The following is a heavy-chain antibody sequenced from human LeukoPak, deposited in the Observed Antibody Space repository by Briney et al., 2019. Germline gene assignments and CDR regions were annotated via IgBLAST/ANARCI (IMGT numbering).Heavy chain of an antibody. V-gene: IGHV3-30*02. J-gene: IGHJ6*03. CDR2: IRYDGSNK. D-gene: IGHD2-2*01. CDR3: AKDRSSKYYYYYYMDV. CDR1: GLTFSSYG. Sequence: PGGSLRLSCAASGLTFSSYGMHWVRQAPGKGLEWVAFIRYDGSNKYYADSVKGRFTISRDNSKNTLYLQMNSLRAEDTAVYYCAKDRSSKYYYYYYMDVWGKGTTVTVSS.